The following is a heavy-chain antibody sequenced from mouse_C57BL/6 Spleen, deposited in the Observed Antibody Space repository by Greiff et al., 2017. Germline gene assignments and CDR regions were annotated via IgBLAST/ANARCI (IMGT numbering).Heavy chain of an antibody. V-gene: IGHV14-1*01. D-gene: IGHD2-1*01. CDR2: IDPEDGDT. Sequence: VHVKQSGAELVRPGASVKLSCTASGFNIKDYYMHWVKQRPEQGLEWIGRIDPEDGDTEYAPKFQGKATMTADTSSNTAYLQLSSLTSEDTAVYYCTTLVYYGTSMDYWGQGTSVTVSS. CDR3: TTLVYYGTSMDY. CDR1: GFNIKDYY. J-gene: IGHJ4*01.